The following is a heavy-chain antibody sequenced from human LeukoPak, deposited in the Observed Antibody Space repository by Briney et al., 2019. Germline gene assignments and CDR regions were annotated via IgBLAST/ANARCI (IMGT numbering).Heavy chain of an antibody. D-gene: IGHD2-2*01. V-gene: IGHV4-4*07. CDR1: GGSISSYY. Sequence: PSETLSLTCTVSGGSISSYYWSWIRQPAGKGLEWIGRIYTSGSTNYNPSLKSRVTMSVDTSKNHFSLKLSSVTAADTAVYYCARGDIVVVPAAMANYYYYYYMDVWGKGTTVTVSS. J-gene: IGHJ6*03. CDR3: ARGDIVVVPAAMANYYYYYYMDV. CDR2: IYTSGST.